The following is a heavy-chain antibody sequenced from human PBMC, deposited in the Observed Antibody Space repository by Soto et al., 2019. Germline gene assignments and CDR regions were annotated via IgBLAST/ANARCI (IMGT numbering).Heavy chain of an antibody. J-gene: IGHJ5*02. CDR3: ARVAFRGHSHGSSRAPELVTPCEP. V-gene: IGHV1-18*01. CDR2: ISAYNGNT. D-gene: IGHD5-18*01. CDR1: GYTFTSYG. Sequence: GASVKVSCKASGYTFTSYGISWVRQAPGQGLEWMGWISAYNGNTKYAHKLQGRVTMTTDTSTITAYMELRRLKSDDTAVYCRARVAFRGHSHGSSRAPELVTPCEPWRKRTLVTVSS.